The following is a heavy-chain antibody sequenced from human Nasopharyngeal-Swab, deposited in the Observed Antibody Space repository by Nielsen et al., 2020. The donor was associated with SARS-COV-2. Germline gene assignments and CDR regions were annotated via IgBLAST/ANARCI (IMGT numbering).Heavy chain of an antibody. CDR1: GGFISSSSYY. CDR2: IYYSGST. D-gene: IGHD5-18*01. CDR3: ARQNTQLPYYYYGMDV. J-gene: IGHJ6*02. V-gene: IGHV4-39*01. Sequence: SETLSLTCTVSGGFISSSSYYWGWIRQPPGKGLEWIGSIYYSGSTYYNPSLKSRVTISVDTSKNQFSLKLSSVTAADTAVYYCARQNTQLPYYYYGMDVWGQGTTVTVSS.